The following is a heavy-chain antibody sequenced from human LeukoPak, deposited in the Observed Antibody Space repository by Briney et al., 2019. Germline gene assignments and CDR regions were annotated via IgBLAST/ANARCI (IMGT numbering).Heavy chain of an antibody. Sequence: PGGSLRLSCAASGFTVITNDMTWVRQAPGKGLEWVSVLYSGGNTKYADSVKGRFTISRDNSKNTLYLEMNSLSPDDTAVYYCARGVEPLAANTLAYWGQGTLVTVSS. CDR2: LYSGGNT. V-gene: IGHV3-53*01. D-gene: IGHD1-14*01. J-gene: IGHJ4*02. CDR1: GFTVITND. CDR3: ARGVEPLAANTLAY.